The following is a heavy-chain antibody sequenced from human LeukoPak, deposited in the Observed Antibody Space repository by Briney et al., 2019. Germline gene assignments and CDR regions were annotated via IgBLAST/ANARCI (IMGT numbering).Heavy chain of an antibody. CDR2: ISYDGSNE. D-gene: IGHD3-10*01. CDR1: GFTFSSHA. V-gene: IGHV3-30*18. CDR3: AKGRSVVRGPFDY. Sequence: GGSLRLSCAASGFTFSSHAMHWVRQAPGKGLEWVAVISYDGSNEDYADSVNGRFTMSRDNSKNTLYLQMISLRAEDTAVYYCAKGRSVVRGPFDYWGQGTLVTVPS. J-gene: IGHJ4*02.